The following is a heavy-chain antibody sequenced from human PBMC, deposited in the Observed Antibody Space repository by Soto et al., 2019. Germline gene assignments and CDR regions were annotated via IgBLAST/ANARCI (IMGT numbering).Heavy chain of an antibody. CDR1: GFSLSKAGMG. D-gene: IGHD1-26*01. V-gene: IGHV2-26*01. Sequence: QVTLKESGPVLVKPTETLTLTFTVSGFSLSKAGMGVSWIRQPPGKALEWLAHIFWNDERSYNTSLKSRLTISRDTSKSQVVLTMTNVDPVDTGTYFCARALREGLPIYYFDSWGQGTLVTVSS. CDR3: ARALREGLPIYYFDS. J-gene: IGHJ4*02. CDR2: IFWNDER.